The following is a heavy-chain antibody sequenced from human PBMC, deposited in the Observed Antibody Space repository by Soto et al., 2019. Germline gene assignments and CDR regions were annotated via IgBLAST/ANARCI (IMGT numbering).Heavy chain of an antibody. J-gene: IGHJ6*02. V-gene: IGHV3-7*01. Sequence: XECLTLSCAACTLPFSTYCMTWVRQAPGKGLEWVANIHRDEIEKYYMDSVKGRFTISRDNAKNSLYLQMTSLRAEDTAVYYCAGGNALDVWGQGTTVTVSS. CDR2: IHRDEIEK. CDR3: AGGNALDV. CDR1: TLPFSTYC.